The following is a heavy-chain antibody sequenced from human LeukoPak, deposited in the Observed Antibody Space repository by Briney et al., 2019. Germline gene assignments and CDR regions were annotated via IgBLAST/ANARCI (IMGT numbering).Heavy chain of an antibody. J-gene: IGHJ3*02. CDR3: ARDRSGNDAFDI. D-gene: IGHD6-19*01. Sequence: SGGSLRLSCAASGFTFSDYYMSWIRQAPGKGREGVSYISSSGSTIYYADYVKGRFTISRHNANNSLYLQMNSLRAEDTAVYYCARDRSGNDAFDIWGQGTMVTVSS. V-gene: IGHV3-11*04. CDR2: ISSSGSTI. CDR1: GFTFSDYY.